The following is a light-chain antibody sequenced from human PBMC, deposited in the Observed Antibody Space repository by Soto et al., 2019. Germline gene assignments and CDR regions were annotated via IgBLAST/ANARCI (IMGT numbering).Light chain of an antibody. CDR1: SSDVGDYNY. V-gene: IGLV2-14*01. J-gene: IGLJ1*01. CDR2: EVS. CDR3: TSYTTSATYV. Sequence: QSALTQPASVSGSPGQSITISCTGTSSDVGDYNYVSWYQQHPGKAPKLMIYEVSNRPSGVSIRFSGSKSGNTASLTISRLQADDEADYYCTSYTTSATYVFGTGTKLTVL.